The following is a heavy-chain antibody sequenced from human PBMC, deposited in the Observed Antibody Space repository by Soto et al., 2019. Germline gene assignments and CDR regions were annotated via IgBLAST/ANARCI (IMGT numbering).Heavy chain of an antibody. Sequence: EVQLVESGGGLVQPGGSLRLSCSASGFIFSESTIYWVRQVPGKGLEAISAVSTSGRSTYYADSVKDRFTISRHNSKNTLFLQMGSLRPEATAIYYCVKQAHGFDGVAFDYWGQGTQVTVAS. J-gene: IGHJ4*02. V-gene: IGHV3-64D*06. CDR1: GFIFSEST. CDR3: VKQAHGFDGVAFDY. CDR2: VSTSGRST. D-gene: IGHD2-15*01.